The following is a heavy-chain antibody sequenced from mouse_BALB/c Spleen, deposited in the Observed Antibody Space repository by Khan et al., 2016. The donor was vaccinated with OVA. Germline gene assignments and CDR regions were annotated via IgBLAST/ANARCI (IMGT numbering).Heavy chain of an antibody. V-gene: IGHV1-4*01. J-gene: IGHJ4*01. CDR1: GYTFTSYT. Sequence: QVQLQQSGAELARPGASVKMSCKASGYTFTSYTMHWVKQRPGQGLGWIGYIIPSTVYTNYNQKFKDKATLTADKSSSTAYMQLSSLTSEDSAVYYCARDFHYYGSRGAMDNWGQGTSVTVSS. D-gene: IGHD1-1*01. CDR2: IIPSTVYT. CDR3: ARDFHYYGSRGAMDN.